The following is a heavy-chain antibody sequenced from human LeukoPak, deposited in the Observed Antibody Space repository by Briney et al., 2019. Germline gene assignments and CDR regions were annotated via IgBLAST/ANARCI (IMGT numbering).Heavy chain of an antibody. CDR3: ARGGRVGWTIYY. J-gene: IGHJ4*02. CDR2: ISSSGNTI. CDR1: GFTFSSYE. V-gene: IGHV3-48*03. Sequence: PGGSLRLSCVASGFTFSSYEMNWVRQAPGKGLERVSYISSSGNTIYYADSVKGRFTISRDNAKNSPYLQMNSLRAEDTAVYYCARGGRVGWTIYYWGQGTLVTVSS. D-gene: IGHD3-3*01.